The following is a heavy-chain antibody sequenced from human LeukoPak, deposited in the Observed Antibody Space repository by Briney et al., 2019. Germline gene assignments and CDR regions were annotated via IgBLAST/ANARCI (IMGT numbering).Heavy chain of an antibody. CDR2: LIPIFGTA. CDR3: ARSCSGGSCYSRYYFDY. Sequence: SVKVSCKASGGTFSSYAISWVRQAPGQGLEWMGRLIPIFGTANYAQTLQGRVTITTDESTSTAYMELSSLRSGDTAVYYCARSCSGGSCYSRYYFDYGGQGTLVTVSS. V-gene: IGHV1-69*05. D-gene: IGHD2-15*01. CDR1: GGTFSSYA. J-gene: IGHJ4*02.